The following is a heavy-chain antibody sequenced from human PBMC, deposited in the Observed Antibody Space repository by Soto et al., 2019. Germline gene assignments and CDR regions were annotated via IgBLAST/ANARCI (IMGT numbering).Heavy chain of an antibody. Sequence: PSETLSLTCTVSGGSISSYYWSWIRQPPGKGLEWIGYIYYSGSTNYNPSLKSRVTISVDTSKNQFSLKLSSVTAADTAVYYCARSPVLLWFGESYRGKRLDAFDIWGQGTMVTVSS. J-gene: IGHJ3*02. CDR3: ARSPVLLWFGESYRGKRLDAFDI. V-gene: IGHV4-59*01. D-gene: IGHD3-10*01. CDR1: GGSISSYY. CDR2: IYYSGST.